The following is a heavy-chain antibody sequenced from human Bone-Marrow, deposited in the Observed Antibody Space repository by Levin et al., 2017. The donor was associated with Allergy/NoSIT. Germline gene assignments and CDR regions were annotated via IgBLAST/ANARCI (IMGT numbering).Heavy chain of an antibody. Sequence: SGPTLVKPTQTLTLTCSFSGFSLSTSGLGVGWLRQAPGKALEWLALIYWDDDKRVSPSLKTRLNITKDTFENQVVLTMTDMQPLDTGTYYCAPLGTSGFLGIVTDSGWFDHWGQGTLVTVSS. CDR2: IYWDDDK. J-gene: IGHJ5*02. CDR3: APLGTSGFLGIVTDSGWFDH. CDR1: GFSLSTSGLG. V-gene: IGHV2-5*02. D-gene: IGHD2/OR15-2a*01.